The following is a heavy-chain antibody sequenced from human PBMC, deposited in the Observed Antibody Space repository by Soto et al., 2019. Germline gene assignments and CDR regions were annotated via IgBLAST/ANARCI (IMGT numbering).Heavy chain of an antibody. Sequence: GGSLRLSCAASGFTFSSYAMHWVRQAPGKGLEWVAVISYDGSKEYYADSVKGRFTISRDNSGNTLFLQMNRVRVEDTAVYYCARASFGHSLYDWGLMPGAFDLWGQGTMVTVSS. J-gene: IGHJ3*01. D-gene: IGHD5-12*01. V-gene: IGHV3-30*14. CDR1: GFTFSSYA. CDR3: ARASFGHSLYDWGLMPGAFDL. CDR2: ISYDGSKE.